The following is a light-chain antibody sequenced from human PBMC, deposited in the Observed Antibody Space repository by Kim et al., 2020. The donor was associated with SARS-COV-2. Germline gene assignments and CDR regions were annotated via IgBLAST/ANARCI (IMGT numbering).Light chain of an antibody. V-gene: IGKV3-15*01. Sequence: VSPGERATLSCRASQSVSSNLAWYQQKPGQAPRLLIYDASTRATGFPARFSASGSGTEFTLTISSLQSEDFAVYYCQQYINWPQTFGQGTKVEIK. CDR1: QSVSSN. CDR3: QQYINWPQT. CDR2: DAS. J-gene: IGKJ1*01.